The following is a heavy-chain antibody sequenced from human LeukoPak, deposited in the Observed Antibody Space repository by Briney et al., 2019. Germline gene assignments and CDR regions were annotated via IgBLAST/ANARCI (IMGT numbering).Heavy chain of an antibody. CDR2: IYYSGST. D-gene: IGHD3-10*01. J-gene: IGHJ5*02. CDR1: GGSISSYY. Sequence: SETLSLTCTVSGGSISSYYWSWIRQPPGKGLEWIGYIYYSGSTNYNPSLKSRVTISVDTSKNQFSLKLSSVTAADTAVYYCARTNTIRGYAWFDPWGQGTLVTVSS. V-gene: IGHV4-59*01. CDR3: ARTNTIRGYAWFDP.